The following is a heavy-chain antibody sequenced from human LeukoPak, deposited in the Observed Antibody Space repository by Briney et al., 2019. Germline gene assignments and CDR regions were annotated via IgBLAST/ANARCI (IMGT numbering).Heavy chain of an antibody. CDR2: ISISGSKT. CDR1: EFDFSSHA. J-gene: IGHJ4*02. Sequence: GGSLRLSCAASEFDFSSHAMTWVRQAPGKGLEWVSAISISGSKTYYADSVKGRFTISRGNSKNTLYLQMNSLRAEDTAVYYCAKDIEDYYDSSGPPVGWGQGTLVTVSS. D-gene: IGHD3-22*01. CDR3: AKDIEDYYDSSGPPVG. V-gene: IGHV3-23*01.